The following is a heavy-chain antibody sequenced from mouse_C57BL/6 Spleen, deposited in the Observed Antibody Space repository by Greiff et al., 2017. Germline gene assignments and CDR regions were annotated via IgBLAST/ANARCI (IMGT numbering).Heavy chain of an antibody. V-gene: IGHV5-17*01. J-gene: IGHJ1*03. Sequence: EVKLQESRGGLVKPGGSLKLSCAASGFTFSDYGMHWVRQAPEKGLAWVAYISSGSSTIYYADTVKGRFTISRDNAKNTLFLQMTSLRSEDTAMYYCARGGTGSSYNWYFDVWGTGTTVTVSS. CDR3: ARGGTGSSYNWYFDV. D-gene: IGHD1-1*01. CDR1: GFTFSDYG. CDR2: ISSGSSTI.